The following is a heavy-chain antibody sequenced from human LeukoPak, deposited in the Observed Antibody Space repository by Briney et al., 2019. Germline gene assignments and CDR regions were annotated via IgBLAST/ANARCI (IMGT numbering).Heavy chain of an antibody. V-gene: IGHV1-18*04. D-gene: IGHD1-26*01. Sequence: ASVKVSCKASGYTFTSYGISWVRQAPGQGLEWMGWISAYNGNTNYAQKLQGRVTMTTDTSTSTAYMELRSLRSDDTAVYYCARGGAPLDYYYYGMDVWGKGTTVTVSS. CDR3: ARGGAPLDYYYYGMDV. CDR1: GYTFTSYG. CDR2: ISAYNGNT. J-gene: IGHJ6*04.